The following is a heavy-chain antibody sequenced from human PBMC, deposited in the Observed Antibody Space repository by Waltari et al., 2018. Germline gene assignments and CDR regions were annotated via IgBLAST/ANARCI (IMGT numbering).Heavy chain of an antibody. V-gene: IGHV1-69*01. CDR2: IIPIFGTA. CDR1: GGPFSSYP. J-gene: IGHJ6*02. Sequence: QVQLVQSGAEVKKPGSSVKVSCKASGGPFSSYPISWVRQAPGKGLEWMGGIIPIFGTANYAQKCQGRVTITADESTSTAYMELSSLRSEDTAVYYCARGTLVVVPAAQIAYYYYGMDVWGQGTTVTVSS. D-gene: IGHD2-2*01. CDR3: ARGTLVVVPAAQIAYYYYGMDV.